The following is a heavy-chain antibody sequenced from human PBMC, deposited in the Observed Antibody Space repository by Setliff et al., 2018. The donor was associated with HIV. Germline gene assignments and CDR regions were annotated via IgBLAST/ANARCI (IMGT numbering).Heavy chain of an antibody. V-gene: IGHV1-8*02. Sequence: GASVKVSCKASGYTFTNYDINWVQQATGQGLEWMGWMNPHSGDTGYAQKFQGRVTMTRNTSISTAYMELISLRFEDTAVYYCARESSSGAFDIWGQGTMVT. CDR1: GYTFTNYD. D-gene: IGHD3-10*01. CDR2: MNPHSGDT. J-gene: IGHJ3*02. CDR3: ARESSSGAFDI.